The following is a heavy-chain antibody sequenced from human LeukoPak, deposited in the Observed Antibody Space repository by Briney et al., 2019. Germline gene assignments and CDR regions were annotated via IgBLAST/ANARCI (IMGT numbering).Heavy chain of an antibody. V-gene: IGHV4-59*01. CDR1: GGSFSSYY. D-gene: IGHD3-22*01. Sequence: SETLSLSCTVSGGSFSSYYWSWIRQPPGKGLEWVGYIYHSGSTNYNPSLKSRVTISLDTSKNQISLNLSSVTAADTAVYYCARGGYYDNSGVPDPFDYWGQGNLVTVSS. CDR2: IYHSGST. J-gene: IGHJ4*02. CDR3: ARGGYYDNSGVPDPFDY.